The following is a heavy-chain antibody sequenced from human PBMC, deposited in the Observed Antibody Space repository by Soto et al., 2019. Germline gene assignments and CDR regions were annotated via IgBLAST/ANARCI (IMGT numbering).Heavy chain of an antibody. D-gene: IGHD6-13*01. CDR2: VYYSGST. CDR1: GGSVTTSDYS. V-gene: IGHV4-39*01. CDR3: ARQWGNWYWAFNV. Sequence: SETLSLTCTVSGGSVTTSDYSWGWIRQPPGKGLEWIGSVYYSGSTHYNPSLESGVTLSVDTSKNQFSLKLNSVTAADTAVYYCARQWGNWYWAFNVWGQGTMVTVSS. J-gene: IGHJ3*01.